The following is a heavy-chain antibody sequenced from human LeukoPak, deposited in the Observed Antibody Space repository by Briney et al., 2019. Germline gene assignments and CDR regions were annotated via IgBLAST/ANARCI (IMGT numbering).Heavy chain of an antibody. CDR1: GGSISSYY. D-gene: IGHD2-2*01. V-gene: IGHV4-4*07. Sequence: SETLSLTCTVSGGSISSYYWSWIRQPAGKGLEWIGRIYTSGSTNYNPSLKSRVTMSVDTSKNQFSLRLSSVTAADTAVYYCARGGYCSSTSCYRVRFDPWGQGTLVTVSS. CDR2: IYTSGST. J-gene: IGHJ5*02. CDR3: ARGGYCSSTSCYRVRFDP.